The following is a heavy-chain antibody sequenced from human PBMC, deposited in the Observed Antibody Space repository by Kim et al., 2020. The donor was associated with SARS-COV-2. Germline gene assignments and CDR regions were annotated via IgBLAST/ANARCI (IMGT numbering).Heavy chain of an antibody. V-gene: IGHV4-34*01. D-gene: IGHD5-18*01. CDR3: ARGGGRGYSYGYYRY. CDR1: GGSFSGYY. J-gene: IGHJ4*02. CDR2: INHSGST. Sequence: SETLSLTCAVYGGSFSGYYWSWIRQPPGKGLEWIGEINHSGSTNYNPSLKSRVTISVDTSKNQFSLKLSSVTTADTAVYYCARGGGRGYSYGYYRYWGQGTLVTVSS.